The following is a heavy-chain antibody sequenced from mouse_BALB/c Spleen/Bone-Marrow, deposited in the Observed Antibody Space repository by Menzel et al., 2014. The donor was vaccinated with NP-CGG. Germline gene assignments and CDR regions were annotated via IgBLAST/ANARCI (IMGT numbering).Heavy chain of an antibody. CDR3: TRGDYDWYFDV. Sequence: VQVVESGAELVKPGASVKMSCKASGYTFTSYWMHWVKQRPGQGLEWIGVIDPSDSYTCYNQKFKGKATLTVDTSSSTAYMQLSSLTSEDSAVYYCTRGDYDWYFDVWGAGTTVTVSS. D-gene: IGHD2-4*01. CDR2: IDPSDSYT. CDR1: GYTFTSYW. J-gene: IGHJ1*01. V-gene: IGHV1S127*01.